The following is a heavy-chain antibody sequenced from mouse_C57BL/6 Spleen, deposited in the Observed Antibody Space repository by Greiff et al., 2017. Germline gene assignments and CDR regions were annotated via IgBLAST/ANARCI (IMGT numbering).Heavy chain of an antibody. J-gene: IGHJ2*01. CDR1: GYTFTSYW. D-gene: IGHD2-1*01. CDR2: IDPSDSYT. V-gene: IGHV1-69*01. CDR3: ARFGNGGY. Sequence: VQLQQPGAELVMPGASVKLSCKASGYTFTSYWMHWVKQRPGQGLEWIGEIDPSDSYTNYNQKFKGKSTLTVDKSSSTAYMQLSSLTSEDSAVYYCARFGNGGYWGQGTTLTVSS.